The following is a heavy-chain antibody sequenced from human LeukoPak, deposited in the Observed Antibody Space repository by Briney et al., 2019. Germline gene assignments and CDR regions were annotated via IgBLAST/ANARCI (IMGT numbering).Heavy chain of an antibody. CDR2: ISSDVSNK. V-gene: IGHV3-30*03. CDR3: AIGLYYYGSGTYYTLSY. Sequence: GGSLRLSCAASGFTFSSYGIHWVRQAPGKGLEWVALISSDVSNKYYANSVKGRFTISRDNSKNTLYLQMNNLRTDDTAVYYCAIGLYYYGSGTYYTLSYWGQGTLVTVSS. J-gene: IGHJ4*02. CDR1: GFTFSSYG. D-gene: IGHD3-10*01.